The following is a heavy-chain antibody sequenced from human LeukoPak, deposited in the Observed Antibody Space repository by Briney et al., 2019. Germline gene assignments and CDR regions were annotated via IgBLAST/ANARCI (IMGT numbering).Heavy chain of an antibody. CDR2: IFYSGST. J-gene: IGHJ2*01. D-gene: IGHD2-15*01. Sequence: SETLSLTCTVSGDSISSYYWSWIRQPPGKGLEWIGYIFYSGSTNYNPSLKSRVTISVDTSKNQFSLRLSSVTAADTAVYYCARGYCSGGSCYYFDLWGRGTLVTVSS. V-gene: IGHV4-59*01. CDR3: ARGYCSGGSCYYFDL. CDR1: GDSISSYY.